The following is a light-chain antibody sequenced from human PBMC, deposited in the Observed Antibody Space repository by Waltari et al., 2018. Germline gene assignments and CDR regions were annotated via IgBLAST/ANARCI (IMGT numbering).Light chain of an antibody. CDR2: LGC. Sequence: DIVMTQSPLSLPVTPGEPASISCRSSQGLLISNGTNYLDWYLQKPGQSPQLLIYLGCNRASGVPDRFSGSGSGTDFTLKISRVEAEDVGVYYCAQVRHTPLTFGGGTKVEIK. CDR3: AQVRHTPLT. V-gene: IGKV2-28*01. J-gene: IGKJ4*01. CDR1: QGLLISNGTNY.